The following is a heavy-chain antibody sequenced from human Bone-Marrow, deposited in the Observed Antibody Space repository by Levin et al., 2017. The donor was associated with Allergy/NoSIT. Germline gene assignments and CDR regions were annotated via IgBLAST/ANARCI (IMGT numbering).Heavy chain of an antibody. J-gene: IGHJ4*02. CDR2: IYHSGST. D-gene: IGHD4-23*01. V-gene: IGHV4-61*01. CDR3: AGWRYFGGLSFDC. Sequence: SETLSLTCTVSGGSVSSGSYYWSWIRQPPGKGLEWIAYIYHSGSTKYNPSLKSRVTISLDTSRNQFSLRLTSLTAADTADYYCAGWRYFGGLSFDCWGKGTLVTVSS. CDR1: GGSVSSGSYY.